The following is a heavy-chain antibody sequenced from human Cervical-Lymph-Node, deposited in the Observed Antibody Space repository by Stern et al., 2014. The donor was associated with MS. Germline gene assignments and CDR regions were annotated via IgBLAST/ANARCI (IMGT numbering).Heavy chain of an antibody. D-gene: IGHD6-6*01. CDR1: GFTFTTYA. Sequence: MQLVESGGGVVQPGRSLRLSCAASGFTFTTYAMHWVRQAPGKGLEWVAVISYDGNSEYYADSVRGRFTISRDNSKNTLYLQMNSLRAEDTAMYYCARAPSSSSLDYWGQGALVTVSS. J-gene: IGHJ4*02. V-gene: IGHV3-30-3*01. CDR3: ARAPSSSSLDY. CDR2: ISYDGNSE.